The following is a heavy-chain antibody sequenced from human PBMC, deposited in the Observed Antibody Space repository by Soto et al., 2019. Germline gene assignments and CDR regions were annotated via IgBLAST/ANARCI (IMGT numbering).Heavy chain of an antibody. CDR3: AANYGDYERLDY. Sequence: SVKVSCKASGFTFTSSAVQWVRQARGQRLEWIGWIVVGSGNTNYAQKFQERVTITRDMSTSTAYMELSSLRSEDTAVYYCAANYGDYERLDYWGQGTLVTVSS. CDR1: GFTFTSSA. V-gene: IGHV1-58*01. J-gene: IGHJ4*02. D-gene: IGHD4-17*01. CDR2: IVVGSGNT.